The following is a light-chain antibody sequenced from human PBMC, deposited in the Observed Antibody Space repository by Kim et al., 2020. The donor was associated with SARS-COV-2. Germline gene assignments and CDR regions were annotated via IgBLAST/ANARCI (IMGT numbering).Light chain of an antibody. J-gene: IGLJ2*01. CDR1: KLGAKY. Sequence: SYELTQPPSVSVSPGQTASITCSGDKLGAKYACWYQQKPGQSPVLVIYPDSKRPSGIPERFSGSNSGNTATLTISGTQALDEADYYCQASDSSTVVFGGG. CDR2: PDS. CDR3: QASDSSTVV. V-gene: IGLV3-1*01.